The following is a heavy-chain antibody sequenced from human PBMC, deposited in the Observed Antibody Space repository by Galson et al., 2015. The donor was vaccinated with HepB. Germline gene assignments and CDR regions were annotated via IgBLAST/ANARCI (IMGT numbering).Heavy chain of an antibody. J-gene: IGHJ6*02. CDR3: VRDCSRTNCRGDYYYGMDV. CDR2: ISYHGSNT. Sequence: SLRLSCAASGFTFSSYAMHWVRQAPGKGLEWVAVISYHGSNTYYADAVKGRFTISRDNSKNTLYLQMNSLRAEDTAVYYCVRDCSRTNCRGDYYYGMDVWGQGTPVTASS. D-gene: IGHD2-2*01. V-gene: IGHV3-30-3*01. CDR1: GFTFSSYA.